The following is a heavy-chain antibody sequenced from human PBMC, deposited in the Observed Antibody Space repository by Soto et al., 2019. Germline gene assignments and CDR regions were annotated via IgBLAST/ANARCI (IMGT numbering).Heavy chain of an antibody. Sequence: GASVKVSCKASGYSFTTYYIQWVRHAPGHGPEWLGIINPSSGTTRYAQNFQGRVTLTRDTSTSTVYMELTGLRSEDSAVYYCATDLRYYDSSGYYSLWGQGTLVTVSS. CDR1: GYSFTTYY. V-gene: IGHV1-46*01. CDR3: ATDLRYYDSSGYYSL. CDR2: INPSSGTT. J-gene: IGHJ4*02. D-gene: IGHD3-22*01.